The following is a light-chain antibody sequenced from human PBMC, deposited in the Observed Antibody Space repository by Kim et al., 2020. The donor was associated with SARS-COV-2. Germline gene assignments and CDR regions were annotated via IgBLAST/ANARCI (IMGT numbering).Light chain of an antibody. CDR1: QSFSNSH. J-gene: IGKJ2*01. Sequence: EIVLTQSPSTLSLSPGERATLSCRSSQSFSNSHLAWYQHKPGQAPRLLIYDASTRATGIPDRFSGRGSGTDFTLTISRLEPEDFAVYYCHHSGSSETFGQGTKLEI. V-gene: IGKV3-20*01. CDR3: HHSGSSET. CDR2: DAS.